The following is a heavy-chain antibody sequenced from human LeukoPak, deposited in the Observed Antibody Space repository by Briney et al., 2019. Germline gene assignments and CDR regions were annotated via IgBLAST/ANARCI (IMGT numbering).Heavy chain of an antibody. CDR3: ANSPRGYSYGNRQFDY. D-gene: IGHD5-18*01. J-gene: IGHJ4*02. V-gene: IGHV3-23*01. CDR1: GFTFSSYA. CDR2: ISGSGGST. Sequence: GGSLRLSCAASGFTFSSYAMSWVRQAPGRGLEWVSAISGSGGSTYYADSVKGRFTISRDNSKNTLYLQMNSLRAEDPSVYYCANSPRGYSYGNRQFDYSGEGNLVTVSS.